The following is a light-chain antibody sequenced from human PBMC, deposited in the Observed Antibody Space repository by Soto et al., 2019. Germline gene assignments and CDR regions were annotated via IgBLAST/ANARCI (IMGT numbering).Light chain of an antibody. CDR3: SSYAGSSVV. J-gene: IGLJ2*01. CDR2: EVS. V-gene: IGLV2-8*01. Sequence: QSALTQPHSVSGSPGQSVTISCTGTSSDVGGYNYVSWYQHHPGKAPKLMIYEVSKRPSGVPDRFSGSKSGNAASLTVSGLQAEDEADYYCSSYAGSSVVFGGGTKVTVL. CDR1: SSDVGGYNY.